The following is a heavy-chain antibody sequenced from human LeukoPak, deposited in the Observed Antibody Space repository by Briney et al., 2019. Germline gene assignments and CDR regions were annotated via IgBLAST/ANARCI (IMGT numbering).Heavy chain of an antibody. Sequence: GGSLRLSCAASGFTFDDYAMHWVRQAPGKGLEWVSGISWNSGSIGYADSVKGRFTISRDNAKNSLYLQMNSLRAEDTALYYCAKDLTVDYYDSSGYGGGEFDYWGQGTLVTVSS. J-gene: IGHJ4*02. CDR3: AKDLTVDYYDSSGYGGGEFDY. D-gene: IGHD3-22*01. V-gene: IGHV3-9*01. CDR1: GFTFDDYA. CDR2: ISWNSGSI.